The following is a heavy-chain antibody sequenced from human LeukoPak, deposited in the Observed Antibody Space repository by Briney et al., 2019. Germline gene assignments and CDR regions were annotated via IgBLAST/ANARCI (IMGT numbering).Heavy chain of an antibody. CDR1: GGTFSSYA. V-gene: IGHV1-69*13. D-gene: IGHD3-16*01. Sequence: LVKVSCKASGGTFSSYAISWVRQAPGQGLEWMGGIIPIFGTANYAQKFQGRVTITADESTSTAYMELSSLRSEDTAVYYCARAEGLRLGEFFSWGQGTLVTVSS. J-gene: IGHJ4*02. CDR3: ARAEGLRLGEFFS. CDR2: IIPIFGTA.